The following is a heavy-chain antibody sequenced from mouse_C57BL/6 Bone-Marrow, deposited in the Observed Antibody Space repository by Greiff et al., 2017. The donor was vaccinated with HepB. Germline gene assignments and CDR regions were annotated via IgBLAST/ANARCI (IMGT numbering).Heavy chain of an antibody. CDR1: GYTFTDYE. V-gene: IGHV1-15*01. CDR3: TRRGGNYVNYFDY. CDR2: IYPETGGT. Sequence: QVQLQQSGAELVRPGASVTLSCKASGYTFTDYEMHWVKQTPVHGLEWIGAIYPETGGTAYNQKFKGKAILTADKSSSTAYMELRSLTSEDSAVYYCTRRGGNYVNYFDYWGQGTTLTVSS. D-gene: IGHD2-1*01. J-gene: IGHJ2*01.